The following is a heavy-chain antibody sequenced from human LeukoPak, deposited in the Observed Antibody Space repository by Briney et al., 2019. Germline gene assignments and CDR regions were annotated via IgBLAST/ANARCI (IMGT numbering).Heavy chain of an antibody. D-gene: IGHD6-19*01. J-gene: IGHJ4*02. CDR3: ARDRVGSGWPRPWYFEF. V-gene: IGHV1-2*02. CDR1: GYTFTGYY. Sequence: ASVKVSCKPSGYTFTGYYLHWVRQAPGQGLEWMGWINPNTGATIYAEKFQGRVTMTRDTSIDTAYMETRSLRSDDTAVYYCARDRVGSGWPRPWYFEFWGKGTLITVSS. CDR2: INPNTGAT.